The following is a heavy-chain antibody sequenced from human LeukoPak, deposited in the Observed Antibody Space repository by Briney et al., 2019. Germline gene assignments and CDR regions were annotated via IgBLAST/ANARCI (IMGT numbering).Heavy chain of an antibody. D-gene: IGHD2-15*01. CDR1: GYTFTSFG. Sequence: ASVKVSCKPSGYTFTSFGISWVRQAPGQGLERMGWIGAYNGDTNYAQKFQGRVTMTTDTSTSTAYMDLRSLRSDDTAVYYCTRDHCSGDNCPSFDYWDQGTLVTVSS. CDR2: IGAYNGDT. V-gene: IGHV1-18*04. CDR3: TRDHCSGDNCPSFDY. J-gene: IGHJ4*02.